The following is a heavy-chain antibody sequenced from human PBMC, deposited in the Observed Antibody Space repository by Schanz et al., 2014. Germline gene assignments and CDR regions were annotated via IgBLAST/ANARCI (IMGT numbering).Heavy chain of an antibody. V-gene: IGHV3-33*01. J-gene: IGHJ4*02. CDR1: GFTFISYD. Sequence: QAQLVESGGGVVQPGRSLRLSCVASGFTFISYDIHWVRQAPGKGLEWVALIWYDGSNEYYADSVKGRFTISRDNPKKTLYLQMNSLTAEDTAVYYCARGVRIDYWGQGTLVTVSS. CDR3: ARGVRIDY. CDR2: IWYDGSNE. D-gene: IGHD3-3*01.